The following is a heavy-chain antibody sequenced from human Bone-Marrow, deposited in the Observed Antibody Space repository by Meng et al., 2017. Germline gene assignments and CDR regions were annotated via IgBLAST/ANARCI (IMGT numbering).Heavy chain of an antibody. D-gene: IGHD4-17*01. J-gene: IGHJ6*02. Sequence: ASVKVSCKASGYTFTGYYMHWVRQAPGQGPEWMGRINPNSGGTNYAQKFQGRVTMTRDTSISTAYMELSRLRSDDTAVYYCASPLLYGDYVYGMDVWGQGTTVTVSS. CDR1: GYTFTGYY. CDR2: INPNSGGT. CDR3: ASPLLYGDYVYGMDV. V-gene: IGHV1-2*06.